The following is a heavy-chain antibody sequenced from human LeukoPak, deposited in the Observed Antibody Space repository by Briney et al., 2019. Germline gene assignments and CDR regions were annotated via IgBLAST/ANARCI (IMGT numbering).Heavy chain of an antibody. D-gene: IGHD3-22*01. V-gene: IGHV3-30-3*02. CDR2: ISYDGSNK. Sequence: GGSLRLSCAASGFTFSSYAMHWVRQAPGKGLEWVAVISYDGSNKYYADSVKGRFTISRDNSKNTLYLQMNSLRPEDTAVYYCAKDRSYYDSGGFRNFDYWGQGTLVTVSS. CDR3: AKDRSYYDSGGFRNFDY. J-gene: IGHJ4*02. CDR1: GFTFSSYA.